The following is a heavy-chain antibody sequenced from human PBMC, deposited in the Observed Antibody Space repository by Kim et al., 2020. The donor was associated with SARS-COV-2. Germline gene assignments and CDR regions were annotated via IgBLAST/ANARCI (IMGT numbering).Heavy chain of an antibody. D-gene: IGHD3-16*02. V-gene: IGHV4-59*13. J-gene: IGHJ6*02. CDR3: ARGGDYRSRYYFYSMDV. Sequence: SETLSLTCAVSGGTISNFYWSWIRQSPGGGLQWLGYIYSGGSTNYNPSLESRVTISVDTTKNHFSLNLASVTAADAAVYFCARGGDYRSRYYFYSMDVWGRGTAVSVSS. CDR1: GGTISNFY. CDR2: IYSGGST.